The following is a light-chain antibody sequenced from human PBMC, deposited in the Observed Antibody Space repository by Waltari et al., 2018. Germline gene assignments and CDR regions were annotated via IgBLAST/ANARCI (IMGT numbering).Light chain of an antibody. CDR3: LQYYNTPRT. Sequence: DIVMTQSPDSLAVSLGERATINCKSSPSILYNSNSKYYLAWYQQKPGQPPKLLIYWASTRESGVPDRFSGSGSGTDFTLTISSLQAEDVAVYYCLQYYNTPRTFGPGTKVEIK. CDR2: WAS. CDR1: PSILYNSNSKYY. V-gene: IGKV4-1*01. J-gene: IGKJ3*01.